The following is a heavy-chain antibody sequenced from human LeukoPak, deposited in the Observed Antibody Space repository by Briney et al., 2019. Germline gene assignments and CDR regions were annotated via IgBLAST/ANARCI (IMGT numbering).Heavy chain of an antibody. CDR3: ARRRTPDF. J-gene: IGHJ4*02. Sequence: ETLSLTCTVSGASISSEYWSWIRQPPGKGLEGIGYIYSRGSTNYNPSLKSRVTISVDTSKNQFSLKLSSVTAADTAVYYCARRRTPDFWGQGTLVTVSS. V-gene: IGHV4-4*09. CDR2: IYSRGST. D-gene: IGHD4-23*01. CDR1: GASISSEY.